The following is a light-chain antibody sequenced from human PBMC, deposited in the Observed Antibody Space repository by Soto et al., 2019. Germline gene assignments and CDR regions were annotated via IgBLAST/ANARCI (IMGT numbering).Light chain of an antibody. CDR1: MRDVGAYNL. V-gene: IGLV2-23*03. CDR3: CSYAGTATV. J-gene: IGLJ1*01. CDR2: EGT. Sequence: QSALTQPASVSGSPGQSITISCAGTMRDVGAYNLVSWYQQHPGRAPQLIVYEGTKRPSGVSNRFSGSKSGNPASLTISGLQAEDEANYYCCSYAGTATVFGTGTKVTVL.